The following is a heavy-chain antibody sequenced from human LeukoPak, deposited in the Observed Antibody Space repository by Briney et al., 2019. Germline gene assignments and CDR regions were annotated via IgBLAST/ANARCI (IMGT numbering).Heavy chain of an antibody. V-gene: IGHV3-74*01. CDR1: GFTFSSYW. Sequence: TGGSLRLSCAASGFTFSSYWMHWVRQAPGKGLVWVSRINSDGSSTTYADSVKGRFTISRDNAKNTLYLQMNSLRAEDTAVYYCARVRGVVTGPSDYWGQGTLVTVSS. CDR2: INSDGSST. CDR3: ARVRGVVTGPSDY. J-gene: IGHJ4*02. D-gene: IGHD3-10*01.